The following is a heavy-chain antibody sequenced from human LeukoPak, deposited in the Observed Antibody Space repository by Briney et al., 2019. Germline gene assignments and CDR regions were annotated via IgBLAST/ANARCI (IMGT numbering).Heavy chain of an antibody. D-gene: IGHD3-16*02. CDR1: GYSFTSYW. CDR2: IYPGDSDT. J-gene: IGHJ3*02. V-gene: IGHV5-51*01. Sequence: GESLKISCKGSGYSFTSYWIGWVRQMPGKGLEWMGIIYPGDSDTRYSPSFQGQVTISADKSISTAYLQWSSLKASDTAMYYCASFDVWGSYRTDAFDIWGQGTMVTVSS. CDR3: ASFDVWGSYRTDAFDI.